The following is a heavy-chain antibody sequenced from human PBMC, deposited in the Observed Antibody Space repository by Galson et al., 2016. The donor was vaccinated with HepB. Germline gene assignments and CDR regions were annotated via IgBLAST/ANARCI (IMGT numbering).Heavy chain of an antibody. D-gene: IGHD3-3*01. CDR1: GGSISSYY. Sequence: SETLSLTCTVSGGSISSYYWSWIRQSPGKGLEWVGYVSDSGTTNYNPSLKRRVTISVDTSKNQFSLRLTSVTAADTAVYYCARDTTLYAFWSGTDYVPGEDYDHSGLDVWGQGTTVTVSS. CDR2: VSDSGTT. J-gene: IGHJ6*02. V-gene: IGHV4-59*01. CDR3: ARDTTLYAFWSGTDYVPGEDYDHSGLDV.